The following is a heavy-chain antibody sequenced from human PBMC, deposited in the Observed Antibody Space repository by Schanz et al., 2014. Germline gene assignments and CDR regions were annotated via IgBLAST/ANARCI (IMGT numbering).Heavy chain of an antibody. CDR2: IWNNGVTK. Sequence: QAQLMESGGGVVQPGTSLILSCSVSGFSLNTYGIHWFRQPAGKGLEWVAVIWNNGVTKYYADSVRGRFTISRDNSKNTLYLQMNTLRAEDTAVYYCARDRGYCSGGSCLTFDYWGQGTLVTVS. CDR1: GFSLNTYG. J-gene: IGHJ4*02. CDR3: ARDRGYCSGGSCLTFDY. D-gene: IGHD2-15*01. V-gene: IGHV3-33*01.